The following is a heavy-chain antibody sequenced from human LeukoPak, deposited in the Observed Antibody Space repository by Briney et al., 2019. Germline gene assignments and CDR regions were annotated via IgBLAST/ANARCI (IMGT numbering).Heavy chain of an antibody. CDR1: GFTFSRYA. J-gene: IGHJ6*02. CDR2: ISTGGDSR. CDR3: ARSFCTSATCSKGHYYYAMDV. D-gene: IGHD2-8*01. Sequence: PGGSLRLSCAASGFTFSRYAMNWVRQAPEKGLEWVSYISTGGDSRFYADSLKGRFTVSRDNAKNLLFLQMDSLRAEDTAVYYCARSFCTSATCSKGHYYYAMDVWGQGTTVTVSS. V-gene: IGHV3-21*01.